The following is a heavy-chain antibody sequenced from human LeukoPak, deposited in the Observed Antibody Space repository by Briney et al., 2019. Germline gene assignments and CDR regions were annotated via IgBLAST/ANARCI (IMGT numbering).Heavy chain of an antibody. CDR2: SNPHSGGT. CDR1: GYMFTTYY. CDR3: ARGGTGYSSGWLRAFDI. D-gene: IGHD6-19*01. Sequence: ASVKVSRKTSGYMFTTYYPDWVRQAPGQGLEWMGWSNPHSGGTNYAQKFQGRVTMTRDTSISTVYMELSSLRSDDTAVYYCARGGTGYSSGWLRAFDIWGQGIMVTASS. V-gene: IGHV1-2*02. J-gene: IGHJ3*02.